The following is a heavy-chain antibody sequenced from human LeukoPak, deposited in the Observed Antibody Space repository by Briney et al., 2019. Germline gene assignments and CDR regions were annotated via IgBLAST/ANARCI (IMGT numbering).Heavy chain of an antibody. J-gene: IGHJ6*02. CDR3: ASATGGDYGMDV. CDR1: GGSISSYY. CDR2: IYYSGST. Sequence: SETLSLTCTVSGGSISSYYWSWIRQPPGKGLEWIGYIYYSGSTNYNPSLKSRVTISVDTSKNQFSLKLGSVTAADTAVYYCASATGGDYGMDVWGQGTTVTVSS. D-gene: IGHD2-8*02. V-gene: IGHV4-59*01.